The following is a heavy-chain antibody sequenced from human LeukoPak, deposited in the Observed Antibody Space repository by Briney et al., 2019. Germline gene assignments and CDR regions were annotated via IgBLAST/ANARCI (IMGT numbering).Heavy chain of an antibody. Sequence: ASVEVSCKSTGYLFIDYYLHWVRQAPGQGLEWMGCINPNTGDTNSAQNFQGRVIMTRDTSITTAYMELSRLKSDDTALYYCASKGAGHCYDASCMGSFDLWGQGTTVAVSS. J-gene: IGHJ3*01. D-gene: IGHD2-15*01. CDR3: ASKGAGHCYDASCMGSFDL. CDR2: INPNTGDT. CDR1: GYLFIDYY. V-gene: IGHV1-2*02.